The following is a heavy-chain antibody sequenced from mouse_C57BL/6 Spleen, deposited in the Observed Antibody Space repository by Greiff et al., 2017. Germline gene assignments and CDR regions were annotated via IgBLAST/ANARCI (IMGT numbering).Heavy chain of an antibody. Sequence: VQLQESGAELVKPGASVKMSCKASGYTFTTYPIEWMKQNHGKSLEWNGNFHPYNDDTKYNEKFKGKATLTVEKSSSKVYLELSRLTSDYSAVYYWARGSKNWSYYFDYWGQGTTLTVSS. J-gene: IGHJ2*01. CDR3: ARGSKNWSYYFDY. V-gene: IGHV1-47*01. D-gene: IGHD4-1*01. CDR1: GYTFTTYP. CDR2: FHPYNDDT.